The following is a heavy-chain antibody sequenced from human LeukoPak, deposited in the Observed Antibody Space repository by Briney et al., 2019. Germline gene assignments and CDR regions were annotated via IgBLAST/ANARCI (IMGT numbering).Heavy chain of an antibody. V-gene: IGHV3-7*01. J-gene: IGHJ4*02. CDR1: GFTFSSSW. CDR3: TRDGPGPGYCSGGYCYSLH. D-gene: IGHD2-15*01. Sequence: GGSLRLSCAASGFTFSSSWMKWLRQAPGKGLEWVAKIHPDGSEKYYVDSAKGRFTISRDNAKNSLYLQMTSLRPEDTAMYYCTRDGPGPGYCSGGYCYSLHWGQGALVTVSS. CDR2: IHPDGSEK.